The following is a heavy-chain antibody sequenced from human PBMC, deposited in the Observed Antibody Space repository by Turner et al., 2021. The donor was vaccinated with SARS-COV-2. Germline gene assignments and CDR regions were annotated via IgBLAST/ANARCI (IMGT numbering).Heavy chain of an antibody. CDR2: ISYDGSNK. CDR3: AKQQGLYSNPMYYFDY. D-gene: IGHD4-4*01. CDR1: GFTFSSYA. J-gene: IGHJ4*02. V-gene: IGHV3-30*18. Sequence: QLQLVESGGGVVQPGRSLRLSCAASGFTFSSYAMHWVRQAPGKGLEWVAVISYDGSNKYYADSVKGRFTISRDNSKNTLYLQMNSLRAEDTAVYYCAKQQGLYSNPMYYFDYWGQGTLVTVSS.